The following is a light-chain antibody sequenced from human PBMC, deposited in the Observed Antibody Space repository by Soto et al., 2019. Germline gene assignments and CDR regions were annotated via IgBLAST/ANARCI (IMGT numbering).Light chain of an antibody. Sequence: EIVLTQSPGTLSLSPGDRATLSCRASQSLSVSYIAWYQQKPGQAPRLLIYSTSTRAAGIPDRFTGRGSGTHFTLAISRLEREDFAVYYCHQFGDSPQTFGQGTTVEV. CDR1: QSLSVSY. V-gene: IGKV3-20*01. J-gene: IGKJ1*01. CDR3: HQFGDSPQT. CDR2: STS.